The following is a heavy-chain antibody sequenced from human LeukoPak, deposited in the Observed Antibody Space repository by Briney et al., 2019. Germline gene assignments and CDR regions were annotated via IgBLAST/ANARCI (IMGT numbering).Heavy chain of an antibody. CDR2: IYYSGST. Sequence: SETLSLTCTVSGGSISSYYWSWIRQPPAKGLEWIGYIYYSGSTNYNPSLKSRVTISVDTSKNQFSLKLSSVTAADTAVYYCAKWGYGRNLDNWGQGTLVTVSS. J-gene: IGHJ4*02. D-gene: IGHD4-23*01. V-gene: IGHV4-59*12. CDR3: AKWGYGRNLDN. CDR1: GGSISSYY.